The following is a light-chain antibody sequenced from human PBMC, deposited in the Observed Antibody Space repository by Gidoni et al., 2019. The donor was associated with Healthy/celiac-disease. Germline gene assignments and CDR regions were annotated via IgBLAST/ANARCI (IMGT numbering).Light chain of an antibody. J-gene: IGKJ4*01. Sequence: ESVFTQSPGTLSVSPGERATLSCRASQSVSSSYLAWYQQKPGQAPRLLFDGSTSRAAGIPGRFGGSGSGTDFPLTISMLEPEVFAVYCCQQYDSSPLTFGGGTKVEIK. CDR2: GST. CDR1: QSVSSSY. V-gene: IGKV3-20*01. CDR3: QQYDSSPLT.